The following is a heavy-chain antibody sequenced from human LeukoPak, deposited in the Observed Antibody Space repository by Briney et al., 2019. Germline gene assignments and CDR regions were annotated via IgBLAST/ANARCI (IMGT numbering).Heavy chain of an antibody. CDR2: IRYDGSNK. CDR1: GFTFSSYG. J-gene: IGHJ3*01. CDR3: ARQTTGTIKDGVFDV. D-gene: IGHD1-7*01. Sequence: PGGSLRLSCAASGFTFSSYGMHWVRQAPGKGLEWVAFIRYDGSNKYYADSVKGRFTISRDNSKNTLYLQMDSLRPEDTAVYYCARQTTGTIKDGVFDVWGLGTMVTVSS. V-gene: IGHV3-30*02.